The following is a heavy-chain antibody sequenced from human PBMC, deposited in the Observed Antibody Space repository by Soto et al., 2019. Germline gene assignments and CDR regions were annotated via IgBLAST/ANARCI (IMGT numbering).Heavy chain of an antibody. V-gene: IGHV5-51*01. D-gene: IGHD4-17*01. CDR1: GFSFSKYT. J-gene: IGHJ6*02. Sequence: PGESLKISCEGSGFSFSKYTVGWVRQIPGKGLEWMGIIHPGDSDTRYSPSFQGQVTISADKSISTAYLQWSSLKASDTAMYYCTLSYGASYYYNGMDVWGQGTTVTVSS. CDR2: IHPGDSDT. CDR3: TLSYGASYYYNGMDV.